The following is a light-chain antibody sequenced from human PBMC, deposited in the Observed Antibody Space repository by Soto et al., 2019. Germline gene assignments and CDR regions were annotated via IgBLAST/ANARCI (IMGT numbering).Light chain of an antibody. CDR3: SSYTISSTVV. J-gene: IGLJ3*02. V-gene: IGLV2-14*03. CDR1: SSDVGGYNY. CDR2: DVS. Sequence: QSALTQPASVSGSPGQSITISCTGTSSDVGGYNYVSWYQQHPGKVPKLLIYDVSDQPSGVSDRFSGSKSGNTASLTISGLQAEDEADYYCSSYTISSTVVFGGGTKVTVL.